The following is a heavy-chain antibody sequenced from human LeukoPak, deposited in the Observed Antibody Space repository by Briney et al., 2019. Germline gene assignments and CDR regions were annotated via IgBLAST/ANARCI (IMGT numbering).Heavy chain of an antibody. CDR3: ARDRVGSSWSFDY. J-gene: IGHJ4*02. D-gene: IGHD6-13*01. Sequence: ASVKVSCKASGYTFTGYYMHWVRQAPGQGLEWMGWINPNSGGTNYAQKFQGRVTMTSDTSISTAYMELSRLRSDDTAVYYCARDRVGSSWSFDYWGQGTLVTVSS. CDR2: INPNSGGT. CDR1: GYTFTGYY. V-gene: IGHV1-2*02.